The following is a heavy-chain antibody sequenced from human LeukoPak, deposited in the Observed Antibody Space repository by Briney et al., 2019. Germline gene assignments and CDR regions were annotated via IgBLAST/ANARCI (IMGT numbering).Heavy chain of an antibody. CDR2: FDPEDGET. CDR1: GYTLTELS. Sequence: ASVKVSCKVSGYTLTELSMHWVRQAPGKGLEWMGGFDPEDGETIYAQKFQSRVTMTEDTSTDTAYMELSSLRSEDTAVYYCARERVEMATIWDSLYYYYYGMDVWGQGTTVTVSS. CDR3: ARERVEMATIWDSLYYYYYGMDV. J-gene: IGHJ6*02. V-gene: IGHV1-24*01. D-gene: IGHD5-24*01.